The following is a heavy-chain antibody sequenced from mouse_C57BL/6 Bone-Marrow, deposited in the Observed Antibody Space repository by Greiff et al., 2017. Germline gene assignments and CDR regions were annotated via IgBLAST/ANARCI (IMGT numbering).Heavy chain of an antibody. J-gene: IGHJ3*01. CDR3: ARLGAHYDYDVGWFAY. CDR2: ISNGGGST. Sequence: EVQWVESGGGLVQPGGSLKLSCAASGFTFSDYYMYWVRQTPEKRLEWVAYISNGGGSTYYPDTVKGRFTISRDNAKNTLYLQMSRLKSEDTAMYYCARLGAHYDYDVGWFAYWGQGTLVTVSA. D-gene: IGHD2-4*01. CDR1: GFTFSDYY. V-gene: IGHV5-12*01.